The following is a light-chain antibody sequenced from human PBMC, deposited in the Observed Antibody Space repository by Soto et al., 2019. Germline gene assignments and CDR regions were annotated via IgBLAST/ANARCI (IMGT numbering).Light chain of an antibody. CDR3: QQYAGYSRT. CDR2: KAS. Sequence: DVQMTQSPSTLSASVGDRVTITCRASQSISGWLAWYQQRPGTAPKLMIYKASTLETGVPSRFSGSGSGTEFTLTIHNLQPDDFATYYCQQYAGYSRTFGQGTNVEIK. J-gene: IGKJ1*01. V-gene: IGKV1-5*03. CDR1: QSISGW.